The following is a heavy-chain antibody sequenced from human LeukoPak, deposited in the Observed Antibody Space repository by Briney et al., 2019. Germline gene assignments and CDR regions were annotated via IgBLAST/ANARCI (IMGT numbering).Heavy chain of an antibody. CDR3: AKDRTTVTTHYFDY. CDR2: ISWNCGSI. J-gene: IGHJ4*02. D-gene: IGHD4-17*01. V-gene: IGHV3-9*01. CDR1: GFTFDDYA. Sequence: GRSLRLSCAASGFTFDDYAMHWVRQAPGKGLEWVSGISWNCGSIGYADSVKGRFTISRDNAKNSLYLQMNSLRAEDTALYYCAKDRTTVTTHYFDYWGQGTLVTVSS.